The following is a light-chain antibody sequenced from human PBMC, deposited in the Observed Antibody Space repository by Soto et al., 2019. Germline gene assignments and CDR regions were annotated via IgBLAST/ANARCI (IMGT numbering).Light chain of an antibody. Sequence: EIVLTQSPGTLSLSPGERATLSCRASQSVSSTCLTWYQQKPGQAPRLLIYGASIRATGIPDRFSGSGSGTDFTLSINRLEPADFSVNYCQQLGRSPWGTFGQGTKVEIK. CDR3: QQLGRSPWGT. CDR2: GAS. V-gene: IGKV3-20*01. CDR1: QSVSSTC. J-gene: IGKJ1*01.